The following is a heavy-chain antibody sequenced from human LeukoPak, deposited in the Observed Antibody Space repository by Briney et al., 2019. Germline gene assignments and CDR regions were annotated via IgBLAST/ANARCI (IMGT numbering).Heavy chain of an antibody. J-gene: IGHJ4*02. CDR2: ISYDGSNK. CDR3: VVYPNYYGSGSHHIDY. Sequence: GGSLRLSCAASGFTFSSYAMHWVRQAPGKGLEWVAVISYDGSNKYYADSVKGRFTISRDNSKNTLYLQMNSLRAEDTAVYYCVVYPNYYGSGSHHIDYWGQGTLVTVSS. V-gene: IGHV3-30*04. D-gene: IGHD3-10*01. CDR1: GFTFSSYA.